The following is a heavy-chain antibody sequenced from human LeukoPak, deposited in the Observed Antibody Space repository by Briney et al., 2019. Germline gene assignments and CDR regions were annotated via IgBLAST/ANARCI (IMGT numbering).Heavy chain of an antibody. CDR2: ISYDGSNK. Sequence: GRSLRLSCAASGFTFSSYAMHWVRQAPGKGLEWVAVISYDGSNKYYADSVKGRFTIPRDNSKNTLYLQMNSLRAEDTAVYYCARANYGGNSDPFDYWGQGTLVTVSS. D-gene: IGHD4-17*01. CDR1: GFTFSSYA. CDR3: ARANYGGNSDPFDY. V-gene: IGHV3-30-3*01. J-gene: IGHJ4*02.